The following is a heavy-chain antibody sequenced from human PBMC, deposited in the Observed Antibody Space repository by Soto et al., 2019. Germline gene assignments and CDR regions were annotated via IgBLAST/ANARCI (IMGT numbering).Heavy chain of an antibody. CDR2: IWYDGSNK. Sequence: PGGSLRVSCAASGFPFISYGMRLIRQAPGKGLEWVAVIWYDGSNKYYADSVKGRFTISRDNSKNTLYLQMNSLRAEDTAVYYCARALLWFGEDAHFYYYGMDVWGQGTTVTVSS. D-gene: IGHD3-10*01. V-gene: IGHV3-33*01. CDR1: GFPFISYG. J-gene: IGHJ6*02. CDR3: ARALLWFGEDAHFYYYGMDV.